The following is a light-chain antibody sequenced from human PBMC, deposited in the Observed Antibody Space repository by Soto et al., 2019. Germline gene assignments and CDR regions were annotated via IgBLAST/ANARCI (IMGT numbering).Light chain of an antibody. V-gene: IGLV2-14*01. J-gene: IGLJ3*02. Sequence: QSALTQPASVSGSPGQSITISCTGPSSDVGGYNYVSWYQHHPGKVPRLIIYEVVNRPSGVSLRFSGSKSGNTASLTISGLQTEDEADYYCASYTRRSTLLFGGGTKLTVL. CDR1: SSDVGGYNY. CDR2: EVV. CDR3: ASYTRRSTLL.